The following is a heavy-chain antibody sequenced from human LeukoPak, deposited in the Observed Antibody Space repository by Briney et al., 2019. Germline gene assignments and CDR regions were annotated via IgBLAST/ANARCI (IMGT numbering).Heavy chain of an antibody. D-gene: IGHD3-3*01. J-gene: IGHJ6*02. V-gene: IGHV4-34*01. CDR3: ARGELRFLNYYYYGMDV. CDR1: GGSFGGYY. Sequence: PSETLSLTCAVYGGSFGGYYWSWIRQPPGKGLEWIGEINHSGSTNYNPSLKSRVTISVDTSKNQFSLKLSSVTAADTAVYYCARGELRFLNYYYYGMDVWGQGTTVTVSS. CDR2: INHSGST.